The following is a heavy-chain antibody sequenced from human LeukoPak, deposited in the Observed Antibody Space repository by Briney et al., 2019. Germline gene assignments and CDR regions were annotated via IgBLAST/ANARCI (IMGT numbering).Heavy chain of an antibody. V-gene: IGHV4-59*01. CDR1: GGSISSYY. CDR3: ARDLPYGDYDAFDI. Sequence: SETLSLTCTVSGGSISSYYWSWIRQPPGKGLEWIGYIYYSGSTNYNPSLKSRVTISVDTSKNQFSLKLSSVTAADTAVYYCARDLPYGDYDAFDIWGQGTMVTVSS. D-gene: IGHD4-17*01. J-gene: IGHJ3*02. CDR2: IYYSGST.